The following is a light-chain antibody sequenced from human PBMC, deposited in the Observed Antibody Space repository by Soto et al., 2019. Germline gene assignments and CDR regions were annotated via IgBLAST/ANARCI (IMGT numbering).Light chain of an antibody. CDR1: SSDVGGYNY. V-gene: IGLV2-14*01. J-gene: IGLJ1*01. CDR2: EVS. CDR3: SSYRTTANPV. Sequence: QSALTQPASVSASPGQSITIPCTGTSSDVGGYNYVSWYQQHPGKAPKLMIYEVSKRPSGVSNRFSGSKSGNTASLTISGLQAEDEAAYYCSSYRTTANPVLGNGTKVT.